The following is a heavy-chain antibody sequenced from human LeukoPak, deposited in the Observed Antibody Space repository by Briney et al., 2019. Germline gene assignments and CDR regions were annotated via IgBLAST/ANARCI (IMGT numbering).Heavy chain of an antibody. V-gene: IGHV3-23*01. Sequence: GGSLRLSCAASGFNFANHAMSWVRQTPGKGLEWVSAISGSGGSTYHADSVKGRFTISRDNSKNTLYLQMNSLRAEDTAVYYCAKVPIFGVVRSYYYYGMDVWGQGTTVTVSS. CDR2: ISGSGGST. CDR1: GFNFANHA. CDR3: AKVPIFGVVRSYYYYGMDV. D-gene: IGHD3-3*01. J-gene: IGHJ6*02.